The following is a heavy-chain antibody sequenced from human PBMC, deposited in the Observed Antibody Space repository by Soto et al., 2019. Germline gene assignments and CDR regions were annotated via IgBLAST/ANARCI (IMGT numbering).Heavy chain of an antibody. CDR3: TTGFNSLAAFDI. CDR2: IKSKTDGGTT. V-gene: IGHV3-15*07. Sequence: EVQLVESGGGLVKPGGSLRLSCAASGFTFSNAWMNWVRQAPGKGLGWVGRIKSKTDGGTTDYAAPVKGRFTISRDDSKDTLYQQMHSLKTEDSAVYYCTTGFNSLAAFDIWCPGTMVTVSS. D-gene: IGHD1-26*01. CDR1: GFTFSNAW. J-gene: IGHJ3*02.